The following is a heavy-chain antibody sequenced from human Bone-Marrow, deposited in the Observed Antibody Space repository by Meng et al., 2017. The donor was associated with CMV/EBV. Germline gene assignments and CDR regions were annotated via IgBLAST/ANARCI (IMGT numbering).Heavy chain of an antibody. Sequence: SETLSLTCAVYGGSFSGYYWSWIRQPPGKGLEWIGEINHSGSTNYNPSLKSRVTISVDTSKNQFSLKLSSVTAADTAVYYCARSSRYRRDAFDIWGQGTMVTVSS. CDR1: GGSFSGYY. CDR2: INHSGST. V-gene: IGHV4-34*01. J-gene: IGHJ3*02. CDR3: ARSSRYRRDAFDI. D-gene: IGHD3-16*02.